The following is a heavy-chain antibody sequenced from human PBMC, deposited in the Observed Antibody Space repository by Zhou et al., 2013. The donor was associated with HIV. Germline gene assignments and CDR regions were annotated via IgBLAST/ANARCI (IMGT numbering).Heavy chain of an antibody. V-gene: IGHV1-69*04. CDR3: ARGIVGATTYYYYYYMDV. CDR1: GGTFSSYA. D-gene: IGHD1-26*01. J-gene: IGHJ6*03. Sequence: QVQLVQSGAEVKKPGSSVKVSCKASGGTFSSYAISWVRQAPGQGLEWMGRIIPILGIANYAQKFQGRVTITADKSTSTAYMELSSLRSEDTAVYYCARGIVGATTYYYYYYMDVWGKGTTVTVSS. CDR2: IIPILGIA.